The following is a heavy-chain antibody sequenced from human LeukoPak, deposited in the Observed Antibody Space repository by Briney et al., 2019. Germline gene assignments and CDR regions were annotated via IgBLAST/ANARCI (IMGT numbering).Heavy chain of an antibody. V-gene: IGHV4-59*12. CDR3: ASGRYGDYTD. D-gene: IGHD4-17*01. J-gene: IGHJ1*01. Sequence: SETLSLTCTVSGGSISPYCWSWIRQPPGKGLEWIGYIYYSGSTNYNPSLKSRVTMSVDTSKNQFSLELTSVTAADTAVYYCASGRYGDYTDWGQGTLVTVSS. CDR1: GGSISPYC. CDR2: IYYSGST.